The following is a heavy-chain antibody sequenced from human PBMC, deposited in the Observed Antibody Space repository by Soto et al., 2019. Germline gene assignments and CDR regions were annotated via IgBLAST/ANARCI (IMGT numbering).Heavy chain of an antibody. CDR3: VRVRSFGDFDY. J-gene: IGHJ4*02. Sequence: GGSLRLSCAASGFTFGADWMGWVRQAPGKGLEWVANMKEDGSERRYVDSVKGRFTISRDNAENSLYLQMNTLRGDDTAVYYCVRVRSFGDFDYWGQGALVTVSS. V-gene: IGHV3-7*01. D-gene: IGHD3-10*01. CDR1: GFTFGADW. CDR2: MKEDGSER.